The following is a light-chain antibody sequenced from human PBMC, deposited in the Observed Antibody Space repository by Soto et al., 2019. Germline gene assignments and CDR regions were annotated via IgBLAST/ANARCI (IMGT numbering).Light chain of an antibody. CDR1: SSDVGGYNY. CDR3: SSSTTGSTPVV. CDR2: DVS. V-gene: IGLV2-14*01. J-gene: IGLJ2*01. Sequence: QSALTQPASVSGSPGQSITISCTRTSSDVGGYNYVSWYQQHPGKAPKFMIYDVSNRPSGVSDRFSGSKSGNTASLTISGLQAEDEADYYCSSSTTGSTPVVFGGGTKLTVL.